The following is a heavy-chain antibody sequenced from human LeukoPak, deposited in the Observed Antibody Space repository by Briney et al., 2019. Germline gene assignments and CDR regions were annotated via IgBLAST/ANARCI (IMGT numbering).Heavy chain of an antibody. D-gene: IGHD1-26*01. CDR1: GFTFSSYA. V-gene: IGHV3-23*01. CDR3: AKAGSGSYTFDY. J-gene: IGHJ4*02. CDR2: ISGSGGST. Sequence: GGSLRLSCAASGFTFSSYAMSWVRQAPGKGLEWVSAISGSGGSTYYGDSVKGRFTISRDNSKNTLYLQMNSLRAEDTAVYYCAKAGSGSYTFDYWGQGTLVTVSS.